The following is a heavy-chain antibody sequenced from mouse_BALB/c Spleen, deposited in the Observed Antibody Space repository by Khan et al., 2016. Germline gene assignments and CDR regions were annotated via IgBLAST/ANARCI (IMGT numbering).Heavy chain of an antibody. Sequence: EVELVESGGGLVKPGGSLKLSCAASGFTFSDYYMYWVRQTPEKRLEWVATISDGGAYTYYPDSVKGRFTISRDNAKNNLYLQMSSLKSEDTAMXDCARTYGNYGYFDVWGAGTTVTVSS. J-gene: IGHJ1*01. CDR2: ISDGGAYT. D-gene: IGHD1-1*02. CDR3: ARTYGNYGYFDV. CDR1: GFTFSDYY. V-gene: IGHV5-4*02.